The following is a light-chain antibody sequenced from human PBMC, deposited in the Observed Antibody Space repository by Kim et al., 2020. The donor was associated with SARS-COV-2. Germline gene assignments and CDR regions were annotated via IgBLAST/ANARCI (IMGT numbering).Light chain of an antibody. CDR1: SLRSYY. Sequence: VALGQTGRITCQEDSLRSYYATWYQQKPGQPLILVIYNKNNRPSGIPDRFSGSSSGNTASLTITGTQAGDEADYYCNSRDSNDNVVFGGGTQLTVL. V-gene: IGLV3-19*01. J-gene: IGLJ2*01. CDR2: NKN. CDR3: NSRDSNDNVV.